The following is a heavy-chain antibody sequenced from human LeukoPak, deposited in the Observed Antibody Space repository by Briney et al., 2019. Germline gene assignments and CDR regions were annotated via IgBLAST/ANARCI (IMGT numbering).Heavy chain of an antibody. CDR1: GGSFSGYY. V-gene: IGHV4-34*01. D-gene: IGHD3-10*01. CDR3: ARGRYYYGSGNYRFDP. J-gene: IGHJ5*02. CDR2: INHSGST. Sequence: SGTLSLTCAVYGGSFSGYYWSWIRQPPGKGLEWIGEINHSGSTNYNPSLKSRVTISVDTSKNQFSLKLSSVTAADTAVYYCARGRYYYGSGNYRFDPWGQGTLVTVSS.